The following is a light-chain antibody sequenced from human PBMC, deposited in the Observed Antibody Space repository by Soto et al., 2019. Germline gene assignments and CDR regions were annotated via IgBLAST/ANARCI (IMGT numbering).Light chain of an antibody. CDR3: CSYAGSYTFGV. CDR1: SSDVGTYDF. J-gene: IGLJ2*01. V-gene: IGLV2-8*01. Sequence: QSVLTQPPSASGSPGQSVTISCTGTSSDVGTYDFVSWYQQHPDKAPKLMIYEVTKRPSGVPDRFSGSKSGNTASLTISGLQAEDEADYYCCSYAGSYTFGVFGGGTKLTVL. CDR2: EVT.